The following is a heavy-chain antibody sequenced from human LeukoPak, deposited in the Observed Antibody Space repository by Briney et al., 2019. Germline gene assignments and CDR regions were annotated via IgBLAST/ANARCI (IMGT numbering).Heavy chain of an antibody. CDR1: GGSISNYY. CDR2: IYHTGST. J-gene: IGHJ4*02. V-gene: IGHV4-59*01. D-gene: IGHD3-22*01. Sequence: SETLSLTCTVSGGSISNYYWSWIRQPPGKGLECTGYIYHTGSTSYNPSLKSRVTISVDTSKNQFSLKLSSVTGADTAVYYCASAGASSGYSPLHYWGQGTLVTVSS. CDR3: ASAGASSGYSPLHY.